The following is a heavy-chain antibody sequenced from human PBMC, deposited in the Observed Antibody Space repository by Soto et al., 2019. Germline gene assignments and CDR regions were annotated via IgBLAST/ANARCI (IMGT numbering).Heavy chain of an antibody. Sequence: QVQLQESGPGLVKPSQTLSLTCTVSGGSISSGGYYWRWLRQHPGKGLEWIGYIYYSGSTYYNPSLNSRVTLSVDTSKNQFSLKLSSVTAADTAVYYCARMTYCAGDCSEYFQHWGQGTLVTVYS. J-gene: IGHJ1*01. V-gene: IGHV4-31*03. CDR2: IYYSGST. CDR1: GGSISSGGYY. CDR3: ARMTYCAGDCSEYFQH. D-gene: IGHD2-21*01.